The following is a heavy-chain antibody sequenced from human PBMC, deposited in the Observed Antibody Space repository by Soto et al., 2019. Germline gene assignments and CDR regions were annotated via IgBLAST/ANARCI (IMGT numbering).Heavy chain of an antibody. V-gene: IGHV3-30*18. Sequence: QVQLVESGGGVVQPGRSLRLSCAASGFTFSSYGMHWVRQAPGKGLEWVAVISYDGSNKYYADSVKGRFTISRDNSKNTLYLQMNSLRAEDTAVYYCAKERVEVGAYGDWGQGTLVTVSS. D-gene: IGHD1-26*01. CDR3: AKERVEVGAYGD. J-gene: IGHJ4*02. CDR2: ISYDGSNK. CDR1: GFTFSSYG.